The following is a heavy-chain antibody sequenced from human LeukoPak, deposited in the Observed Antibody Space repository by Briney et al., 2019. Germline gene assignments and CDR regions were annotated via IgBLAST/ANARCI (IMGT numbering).Heavy chain of an antibody. J-gene: IGHJ4*02. CDR1: GGSFSGYY. V-gene: IGHV4-34*01. CDR3: ARDDSSGNTRFDY. CDR2: INHSGST. Sequence: SETLSLTCAVYGGSFSGYYWSWIRQPPGKGLEWIGEINHSGSTNYNPSLKSRVTISVDTSKNQFSLKLSSVTAADTAVYYCARDDSSGNTRFDYWGQGTLVTVSS. D-gene: IGHD3-22*01.